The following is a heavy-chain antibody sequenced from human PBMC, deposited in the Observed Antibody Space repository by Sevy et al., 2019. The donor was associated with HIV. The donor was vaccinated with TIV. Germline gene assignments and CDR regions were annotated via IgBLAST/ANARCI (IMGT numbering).Heavy chain of an antibody. D-gene: IGHD3-10*01. CDR2: ISPVGSDA. CDR1: GDTLTNHW. CDR3: ARQAQWGVR. V-gene: IGHV5-51*01. Sequence: GESLKISCRDYGDTLTNHWIGWVRQLPGKGLEYMWVISPVGSDAIYSSSFQGQVTISVDRSITTAYLQWSSLKASDTAVFYCARQAQWGVRWGQGTRVTVSS. J-gene: IGHJ4*02.